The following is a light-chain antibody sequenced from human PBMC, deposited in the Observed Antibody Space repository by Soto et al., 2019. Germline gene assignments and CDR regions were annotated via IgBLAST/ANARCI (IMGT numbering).Light chain of an antibody. Sequence: QSVLTQPASVSGSPGQSITISCTGTSSDVGGYNTVSWYQQHPGKAPKLMIFEDTERPSGVSNRFSASKSGNTASLSISGLQAEDEADYYCCSSAGDTLVLFGGGTQLTVL. CDR1: SSDVGGYNT. CDR3: CSSAGDTLVL. J-gene: IGLJ2*01. CDR2: EDT. V-gene: IGLV2-23*01.